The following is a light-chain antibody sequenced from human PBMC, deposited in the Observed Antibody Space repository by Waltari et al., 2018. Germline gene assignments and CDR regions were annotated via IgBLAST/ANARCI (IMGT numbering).Light chain of an antibody. J-gene: IGKJ5*01. CDR1: QSVSSTY. CDR2: GAS. Sequence: EIVLTQSPGTLSLSPGERATLSCRASQSVSSTYLAWYQQKPGQAPRLLIYGASSRATGIPDRFSGSGSGTDFTLTISRLEPEDFAVYFCQLYGGSPINFGQGTRLEIK. CDR3: QLYGGSPIN. V-gene: IGKV3-20*01.